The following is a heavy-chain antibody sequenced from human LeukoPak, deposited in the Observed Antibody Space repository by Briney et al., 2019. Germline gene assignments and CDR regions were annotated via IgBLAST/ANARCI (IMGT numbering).Heavy chain of an antibody. V-gene: IGHV3-20*01. J-gene: IGHJ6*02. D-gene: IGHD2-2*01. CDR1: GFTFSSYW. CDR2: INWNGGST. CDR3: ARDRTQYCSSTSCYGGMDV. Sequence: GGSLRLSCAASGFTFSSYWMHWVRQAPGKGLEWVSGINWNGGSTGYADSVKGRFTISRDNAKNSLYLQMNSLRAEDTALYHCARDRTQYCSSTSCYGGMDVWGQGTTVIVSS.